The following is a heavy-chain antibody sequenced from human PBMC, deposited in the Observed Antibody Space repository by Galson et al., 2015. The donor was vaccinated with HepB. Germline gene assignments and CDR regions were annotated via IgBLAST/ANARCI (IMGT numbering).Heavy chain of an antibody. J-gene: IGHJ4*02. CDR2: IDWDDDK. CDR1: GFSLSTSGRC. D-gene: IGHD3-22*01. CDR3: SRIPYYYDSSDYYIDY. V-gene: IGHV2-70*01. Sequence: PALVKPTQTRTLTCTFSGFSLSTSGRCVSWIRLPPGKALEWLALIDWDDDKYYSTPLKTRLTISKDTAKNQVVLTMTNMDPVDTATYYFSRIPYYYDSSDYYIDYWGQGTLVTVSS.